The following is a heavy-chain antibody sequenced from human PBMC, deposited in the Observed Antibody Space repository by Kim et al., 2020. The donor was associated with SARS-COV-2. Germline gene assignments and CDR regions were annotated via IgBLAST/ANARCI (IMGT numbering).Heavy chain of an antibody. CDR1: GYTFTTYY. V-gene: IGHV1-46*01. CDR3: TRAYSHAPNDY. D-gene: IGHD5-18*01. CDR2: IILSGGST. J-gene: IGHJ4*02. Sequence: ASVKVSCKASGYTFTTYYMHWVRQAPGQGLEWMGIIILSGGSTTYAQKFQGRVTMTRDTSTSTVYMELSSLTSEDTAVYYCTRAYSHAPNDYWGQGTLVIVSS.